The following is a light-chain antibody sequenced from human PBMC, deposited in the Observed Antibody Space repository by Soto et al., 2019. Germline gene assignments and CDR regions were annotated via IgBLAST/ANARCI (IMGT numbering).Light chain of an antibody. CDR2: DAS. CDR1: QSIDNY. Sequence: EIVLTQTPATLSLSPGERATLSCRASQSIDNYLAWYHQKPGQAPRLLIYDASNSATSIPARFNGSGSRKDSTLSISSLEPEDFAVYYCQQCVSWTLLTLVGENKVELK. CDR3: QQCVSWTLLT. V-gene: IGKV3-11*01. J-gene: IGKJ4*01.